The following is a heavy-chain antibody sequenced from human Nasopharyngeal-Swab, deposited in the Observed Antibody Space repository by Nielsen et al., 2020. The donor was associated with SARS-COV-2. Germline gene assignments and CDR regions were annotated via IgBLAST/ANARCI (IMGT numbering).Heavy chain of an antibody. D-gene: IGHD3-3*01. CDR2: VSTGGDYI. CDR1: GFTFRFYT. V-gene: IGHV3-21*01. Sequence: GESLKISCAASGFTFRFYTKHWVRQAPGKGLEWVSSVSTGGDYIHYADLVQGRFAISRDNAKDSLYLQMNSLRAEDTAIYYCARDRSGFGFDFWGQGALVTVSP. CDR3: ARDRSGFGFDF. J-gene: IGHJ4*02.